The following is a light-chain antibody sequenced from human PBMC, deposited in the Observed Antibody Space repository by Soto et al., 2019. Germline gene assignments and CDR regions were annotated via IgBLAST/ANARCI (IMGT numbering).Light chain of an antibody. V-gene: IGKV3-20*01. CDR1: QSVSSTY. J-gene: IGKJ5*01. Sequence: EIVLTQSPGTLSLSPGARATLSCRASQSVSSTYLGWDQQKPGQSPRRLISGASIRATGIPDRFSGSESGTDFALTISRLEPEDFAVYYCRQYGSSPPITVGEGTGLDIK. CDR3: RQYGSSPPIT. CDR2: GAS.